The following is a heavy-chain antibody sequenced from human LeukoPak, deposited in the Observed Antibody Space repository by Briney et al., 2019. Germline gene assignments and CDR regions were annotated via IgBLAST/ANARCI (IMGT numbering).Heavy chain of an antibody. CDR1: GGSFSAYY. V-gene: IGHV4-34*01. J-gene: IGHJ5*02. CDR3: AGFFSGSYYDNWLDP. Sequence: SETLSLTCAVYGGSFSAYYWNWIRQPPGKGLEWIGEINHSGSTNYNPSLKSRVTISVDTSKNQFSLKLSSVTAADTAVYYCAGFFSGSYYDNWLDPWGQGTLVIVSS. D-gene: IGHD1-26*01. CDR2: INHSGST.